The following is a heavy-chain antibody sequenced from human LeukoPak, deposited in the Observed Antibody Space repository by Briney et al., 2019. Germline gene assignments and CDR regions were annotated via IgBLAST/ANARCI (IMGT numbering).Heavy chain of an antibody. CDR3: AKRMNGRIAACIDY. CDR1: GFTFSSYA. D-gene: IGHD6-6*01. Sequence: GGSLRLSCAASGFTFSSYAMSWVRQAPGKGLEWVSAISGSGGSTYYADSVKGRFTISRDNSKNTLYLQMNSLRAEDTAVYYCAKRMNGRIAACIDYWGQGTLVTVSS. CDR2: ISGSGGST. J-gene: IGHJ4*02. V-gene: IGHV3-23*01.